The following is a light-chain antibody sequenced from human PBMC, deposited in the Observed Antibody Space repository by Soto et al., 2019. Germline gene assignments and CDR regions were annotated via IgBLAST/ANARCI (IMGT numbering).Light chain of an antibody. V-gene: IGKV3-20*01. CDR3: QQYGSSPLIS. CDR1: QTVSSNY. Sequence: EILMTQSPATLSVSPGERATLSCRASQTVSSNYLTWYQQKPGQAPRLLIFGASKRATGIPDRFSGSGSGRDFTLTISGLEPEDFAVYYCQQYGSSPLISFGQGTRLEIK. J-gene: IGKJ5*01. CDR2: GAS.